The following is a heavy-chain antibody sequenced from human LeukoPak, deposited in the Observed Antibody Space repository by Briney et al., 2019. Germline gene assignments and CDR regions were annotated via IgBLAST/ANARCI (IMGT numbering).Heavy chain of an antibody. CDR3: ATSRGSWPDYFDY. J-gene: IGHJ4*02. CDR2: ISRSSSTI. Sequence: GGSLRLSCAASGFNFSSYSMNCVRQAPGKGLEWGSDISRSSSTIYYADSVKGRFTISRDNANNSLYLQMNSLRVEDTAVYYCATSRGSWPDYFDYWGQGTLVTVSS. CDR1: GFNFSSYS. D-gene: IGHD6-13*01. V-gene: IGHV3-48*01.